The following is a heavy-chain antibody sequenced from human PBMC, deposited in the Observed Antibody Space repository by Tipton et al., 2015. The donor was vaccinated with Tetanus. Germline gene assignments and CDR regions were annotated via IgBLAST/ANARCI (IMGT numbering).Heavy chain of an antibody. Sequence: QLVQSGAEVKKPGASVKVSCKASGYTFTGQYMYWVRQAPGQGLEWMGWIDPNSGGTAYAQKFQGRVTMTRDTSISTGYMELRSLRSDDTAVYYCARDRGDYIYYGMDVWGPGTTVTVS. V-gene: IGHV1-2*02. CDR1: GYTFTGQY. CDR2: IDPNSGGT. CDR3: ARDRGDYIYYGMDV. J-gene: IGHJ6*02. D-gene: IGHD2-21*01.